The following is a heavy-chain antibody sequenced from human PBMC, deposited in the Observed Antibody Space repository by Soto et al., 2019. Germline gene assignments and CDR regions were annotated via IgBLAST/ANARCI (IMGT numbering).Heavy chain of an antibody. V-gene: IGHV1-2*04. CDR3: ARVHXRDHHYALDV. CDR2: LNCNSGGT. J-gene: IGHJ6*02. CDR1: GYTFTDYY. Sequence: QVQLVQSGAEVKKPGASVKVSCKASGYTFTDYYMHWLRQAPGQGLEWMGWLNCNSGGTSYAQRFQGYVTMTRDTSITTAYMELNRLKSDDTAVYYCARVHXRDHHYALDVWGQGTTVIVSS. D-gene: IGHD3-10*01.